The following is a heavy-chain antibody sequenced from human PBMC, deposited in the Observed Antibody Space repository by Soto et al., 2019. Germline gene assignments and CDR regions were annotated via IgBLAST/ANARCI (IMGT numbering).Heavy chain of an antibody. D-gene: IGHD6-19*01. V-gene: IGHV4-59*01. CDR1: GGSISSYY. Sequence: SETLSLTCTVSGGSISSYYWSWIRQPPGKGLEWIGYIYYSGSTNYNPSLKSRVTISVDTSKNQFSLKLSSVTAADTAVYYCARLGTTWLVDGYWFDPWGQGTLVTVSS. J-gene: IGHJ5*02. CDR3: ARLGTTWLVDGYWFDP. CDR2: IYYSGST.